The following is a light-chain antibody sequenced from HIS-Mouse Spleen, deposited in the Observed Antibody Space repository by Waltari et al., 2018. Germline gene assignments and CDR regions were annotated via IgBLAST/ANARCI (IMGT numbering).Light chain of an antibody. CDR3: YSTDSSGNHRV. CDR1: ASPKKY. Sequence: SYELTQPPSVSVSPGQTARITCSGDASPKKYAYWYQQKSGQAPVLVINEDSKRPAGIPGRFSGSSSGTMATLTISGAQVEDEADYYCYSTDSSGNHRVFGGGTKLTVL. CDR2: EDS. V-gene: IGLV3-10*01. J-gene: IGLJ2*01.